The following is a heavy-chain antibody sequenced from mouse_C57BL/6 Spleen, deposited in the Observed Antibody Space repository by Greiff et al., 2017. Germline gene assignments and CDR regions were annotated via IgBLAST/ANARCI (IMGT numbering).Heavy chain of an antibody. CDR3: APYDYDGAMDY. V-gene: IGHV1-26*01. CDR2: INPNNGGT. Sequence: VQLQQSGPELVKPGASVKISCKASGYTFTDYYMNWVKQSHGKSLEWIGDINPNNGGTSYNQKFKGKATLTVDKSSSTAYMELRSLTSEDSAVYYCAPYDYDGAMDYWGQGTSVTVSS. J-gene: IGHJ4*01. CDR1: GYTFTDYY. D-gene: IGHD2-4*01.